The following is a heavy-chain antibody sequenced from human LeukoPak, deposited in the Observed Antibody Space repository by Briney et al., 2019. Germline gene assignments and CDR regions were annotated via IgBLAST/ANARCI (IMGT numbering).Heavy chain of an antibody. CDR1: GYSFTTYW. CDR3: ARRSGGTSDY. D-gene: IGHD3-3*01. J-gene: IGHJ4*02. Sequence: GESLKISCKGSGYSFTTYWIGWVRRMPGKGLEWMGTIYPGDSDTKYSPSFQGQVTISGDKSISTAYLQWSSLKASDTAVYYCARRSGGTSDYWGQGTLVTVSS. CDR2: IYPGDSDT. V-gene: IGHV5-51*01.